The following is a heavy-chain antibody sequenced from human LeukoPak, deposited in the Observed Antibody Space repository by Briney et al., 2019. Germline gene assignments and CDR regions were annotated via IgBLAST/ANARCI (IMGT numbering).Heavy chain of an antibody. V-gene: IGHV3-21*01. D-gene: IGHD1-26*01. CDR1: GFTFSSYS. Sequence: GGSLRLSCAASGFTFSSYSMNWVRQAPGKGLEWVSSISSSSSYIYYADSVKGRFTVSRDNAKNSLYLQMNSLRAEDTAVYYCARVRGVGATVAVGNYWGQGTLVTVSS. CDR3: ARVRGVGATVAVGNY. CDR2: ISSSSSYI. J-gene: IGHJ4*02.